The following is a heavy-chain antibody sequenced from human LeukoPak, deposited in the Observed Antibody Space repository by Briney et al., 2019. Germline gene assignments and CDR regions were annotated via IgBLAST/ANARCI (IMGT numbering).Heavy chain of an antibody. D-gene: IGHD6-19*01. CDR1: GFTFSTYS. Sequence: GGSLRLSCAASGFTFSTYSMNWVRQAPGKGLEWVSSISSGSRYMYYADSVKGRFTISRDNAKNSLYLLMNSLRAEDTAVYYCATDVRDEYSSGWYPIGYWGQGTLVTVSS. V-gene: IGHV3-21*01. CDR3: ATDVRDEYSSGWYPIGY. J-gene: IGHJ4*02. CDR2: ISSGSRYM.